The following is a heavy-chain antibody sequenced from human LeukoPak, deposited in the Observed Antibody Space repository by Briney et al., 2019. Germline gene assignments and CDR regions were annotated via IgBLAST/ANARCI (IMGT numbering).Heavy chain of an antibody. CDR2: IYHSGST. J-gene: IGHJ4*02. Sequence: SETLSLTCTVSGYSISSGYYWGWIRQPPGKGLEWIGSIYHSGSTYYNPSLKSRVTISVDTSKNQFSLKLSSVTAADTAVYYCARDGELYYYDSSGFRWGQGTLVTVSS. V-gene: IGHV4-38-2*02. D-gene: IGHD3-22*01. CDR1: GYSISSGYY. CDR3: ARDGELYYYDSSGFR.